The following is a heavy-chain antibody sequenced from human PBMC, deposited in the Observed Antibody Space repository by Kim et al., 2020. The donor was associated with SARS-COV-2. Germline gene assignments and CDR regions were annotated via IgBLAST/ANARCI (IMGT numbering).Heavy chain of an antibody. Sequence: ASVKVSCKVSGYTLTDLSMHWVRQAPGKGLEWMGWIDPEDGETIYAQKFQGRVTITKDTSTDTAYMELSSLRSEDTAVAYCAKGVTPGIAAADTDYWGQG. J-gene: IGHJ4*02. D-gene: IGHD6-13*01. CDR1: GYTLTDLS. CDR2: IDPEDGET. CDR3: AKGVTPGIAAADTDY. V-gene: IGHV1-24*01.